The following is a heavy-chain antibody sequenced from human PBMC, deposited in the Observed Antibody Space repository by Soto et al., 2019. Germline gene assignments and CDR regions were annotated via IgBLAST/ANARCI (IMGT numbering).Heavy chain of an antibody. J-gene: IGHJ5*02. Sequence: RASVKVSCKASGGTFNSFSIDWVRQAPGQGLEWMGGIIPMSGRPNYAQRFQGRVTFSADKSTNTVYMEVNSLTYEDTAVYYCTRRGRQSANWFDPWGQGTLVTVSS. CDR2: IIPMSGRP. V-gene: IGHV1-69*06. CDR1: GGTFNSFS. CDR3: TRRGRQSANWFDP.